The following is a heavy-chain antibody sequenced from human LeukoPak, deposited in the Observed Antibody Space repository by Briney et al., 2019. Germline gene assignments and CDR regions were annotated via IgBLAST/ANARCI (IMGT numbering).Heavy chain of an antibody. CDR3: AKSAQYSSAWFTGSFDY. Sequence: ASVKVSCKASGYTFSGYYMHWVRQAPGQGLQWVGCINPNSGDTRYAQMFRGRVTMTGDTSINTAYMELRRVRSDDTAVYYCAKSAQYSSAWFTGSFDYWGQGTLVTVSS. V-gene: IGHV1-2*02. J-gene: IGHJ4*02. CDR1: GYTFSGYY. D-gene: IGHD6-13*01. CDR2: INPNSGDT.